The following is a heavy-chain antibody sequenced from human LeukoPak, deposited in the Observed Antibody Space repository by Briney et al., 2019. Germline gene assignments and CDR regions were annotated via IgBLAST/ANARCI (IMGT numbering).Heavy chain of an antibody. CDR3: ARGDYDSSGYYFRRPLDY. V-gene: IGHV3-21*01. CDR2: ISSSSSYI. J-gene: IGHJ4*02. CDR1: GFTFSSYS. Sequence: GGALRLSCAASGFTFSSYSMNWVRQAPGRGLEWVSSISSSSSYIYYADSVKGRFTISRDNAKNSLYLQMNSLRAEDTAVYYCARGDYDSSGYYFRRPLDYWGQGTLVTVSS. D-gene: IGHD3-22*01.